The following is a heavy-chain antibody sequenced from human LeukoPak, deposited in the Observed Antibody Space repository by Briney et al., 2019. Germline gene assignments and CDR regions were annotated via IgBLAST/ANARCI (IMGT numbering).Heavy chain of an antibody. CDR3: ASGDTAMVKEGRGNYFDY. CDR2: IIPIFGTA. J-gene: IGHJ4*02. CDR1: GGTFSSYA. V-gene: IGHV1-69*13. Sequence: GASVKVSCKASGGTFSSYAISWVRQAPGQGLEWMGGIIPIFGTANYAQKFQGRVTITADESTSTAYMELSSLRSEDTAVYYCASGDTAMVKEGRGNYFDYWGQGTLVTVSS. D-gene: IGHD5-18*01.